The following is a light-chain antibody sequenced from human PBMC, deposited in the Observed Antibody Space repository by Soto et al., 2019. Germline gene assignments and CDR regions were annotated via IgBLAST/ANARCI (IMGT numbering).Light chain of an antibody. CDR3: QQYGSSPRT. V-gene: IGKV3-20*01. Sequence: EIVLTQSPGTLSLSPGERATLYCRASQSVSSNHLAWYQQKPGQAPRLLIYGASSRATGIPDRFSGSGSGTDFTLTISGLEPEDFAVYYCQQYGSSPRTFGQGTKVDIK. J-gene: IGKJ1*01. CDR2: GAS. CDR1: QSVSSNH.